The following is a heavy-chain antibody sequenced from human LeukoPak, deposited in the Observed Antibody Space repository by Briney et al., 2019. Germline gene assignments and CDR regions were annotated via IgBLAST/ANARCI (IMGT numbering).Heavy chain of an antibody. Sequence: PGGSLRLSCAASGFTFSSHALSWVRQAPGKGLEWVSAISGSGSNTYYADSVQGRFTISRDNSKFTVYLQMNSLSVDDTAVYYCAKDRQWLRNNWFDPWGQGTLVTVSS. CDR2: ISGSGSNT. V-gene: IGHV3-23*01. J-gene: IGHJ5*02. CDR1: GFTFSSHA. D-gene: IGHD5-12*01. CDR3: AKDRQWLRNNWFDP.